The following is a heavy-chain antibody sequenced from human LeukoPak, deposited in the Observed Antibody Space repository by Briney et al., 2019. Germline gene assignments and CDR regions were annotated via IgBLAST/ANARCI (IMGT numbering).Heavy chain of an antibody. D-gene: IGHD3-22*01. Sequence: GGSLRLSCAASGFTFSSYAMSWVRQAPGKGLEWVSAISGSGGSTYYADSVKGRFTISRDNSKNTLYLQMNSLRAEDTAVYYCATHPTYYYDSSGYYLDYWGQGTLVAVSS. J-gene: IGHJ4*02. CDR2: ISGSGGST. CDR3: ATHPTYYYDSSGYYLDY. CDR1: GFTFSSYA. V-gene: IGHV3-23*01.